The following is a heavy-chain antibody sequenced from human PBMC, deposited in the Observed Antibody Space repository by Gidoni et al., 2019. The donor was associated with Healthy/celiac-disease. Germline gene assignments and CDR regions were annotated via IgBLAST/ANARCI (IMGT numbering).Heavy chain of an antibody. CDR2: ISSSSSYI. V-gene: IGHV3-21*01. J-gene: IGHJ4*02. Sequence: EGQLVESGGGLVKPVGSLRLSCAASGFTFSGYGMNWVRQAPGKGLEWVSSISSSSSYIYYADSVKGRFTISRDSAKNSLYLQMNSLRAEDTAVYYCARSVSSRGSTFDYWGQGTLVTVSS. CDR3: ARSVSSRGSTFDY. CDR1: GFTFSGYG. D-gene: IGHD6-19*01.